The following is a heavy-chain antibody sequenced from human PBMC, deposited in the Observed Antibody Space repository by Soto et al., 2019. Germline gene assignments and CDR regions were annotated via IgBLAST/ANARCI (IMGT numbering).Heavy chain of an antibody. CDR3: ARVGRGGVFGVVISAFDI. V-gene: IGHV1-18*01. D-gene: IGHD3-3*01. Sequence: GASVKVSCKDSGYTFTSYGISWVRHATGQRHKWMGWISAYNGNTNYAQKLQGRVTMTTDTSTSTAYMELRSLRSDDTAVYYCARVGRGGVFGVVISAFDIWGQGTMVTVSS. CDR1: GYTFTSYG. J-gene: IGHJ3*02. CDR2: ISAYNGNT.